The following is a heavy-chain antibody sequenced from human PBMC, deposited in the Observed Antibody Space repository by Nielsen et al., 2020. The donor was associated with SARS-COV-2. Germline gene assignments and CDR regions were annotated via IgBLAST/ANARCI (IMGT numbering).Heavy chain of an antibody. CDR1: GGSFSGYY. D-gene: IGHD6-19*01. Sequence: SETLSLTCAVYGGSFSGYYWSWIRQPPGKGLEWIGEINHSGSTNYNPSLKSRVTISVDKSKNQFSLKLSSVTAADTAVYYCARDLIAVAGTGYYYGMDVWGQGTTVTVSS. V-gene: IGHV4-34*01. CDR2: INHSGST. J-gene: IGHJ6*02. CDR3: ARDLIAVAGTGYYYGMDV.